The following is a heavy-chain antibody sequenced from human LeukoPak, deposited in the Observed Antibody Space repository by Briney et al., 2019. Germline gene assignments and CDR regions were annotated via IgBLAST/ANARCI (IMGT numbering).Heavy chain of an antibody. D-gene: IGHD6-19*01. V-gene: IGHV1-69*06. CDR2: IIPIFGTA. Sequence: SVKVSCKASGGTFSSYAISWVRQAPGQGLEWMGGIIPIFGTANYAQKFQGRVTITADKSTSTAYMELSSLRSEDTAVYYCARRLPDPYSSGSYFGYWGQGTLVTVSS. CDR1: GGTFSSYA. J-gene: IGHJ4*02. CDR3: ARRLPDPYSSGSYFGY.